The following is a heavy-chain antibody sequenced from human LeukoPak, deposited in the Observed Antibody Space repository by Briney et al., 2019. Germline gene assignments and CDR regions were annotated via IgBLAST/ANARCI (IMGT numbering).Heavy chain of an antibody. CDR3: ARDGYCSSTSCYVYYYYGMDV. J-gene: IGHJ6*04. CDR2: ISAYNGNT. V-gene: IGHV1-18*04. Sequence: ASVKVSCKASGYTFTSYGISWVRQAPGQGPEWMGWISAYNGNTNYAQKLQGRVTMTTDTSTSTAYMELRSLRSDDTAVYYCARDGYCSSTSCYVYYYYGMDVWGKGTTVTVSS. CDR1: GYTFTSYG. D-gene: IGHD2-2*03.